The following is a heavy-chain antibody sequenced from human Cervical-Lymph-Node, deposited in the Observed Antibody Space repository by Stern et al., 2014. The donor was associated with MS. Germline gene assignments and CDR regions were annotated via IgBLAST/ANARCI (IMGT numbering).Heavy chain of an antibody. CDR3: AREGELDSSGYFDY. CDR2: ISYDGSNK. CDR1: GFTFSSYA. V-gene: IGHV3-30*01. Sequence: VQLVESGGGVVQPGRSLRLSCAASGFTFSSYAMHWVRQAPGKGLEWVAVISYDGSNKYYADSVKGRFTISRDNSKNTLYLQMNSLRAEDTAVYYCAREGELDSSGYFDYWGQGTLVTVSS. D-gene: IGHD3-22*01. J-gene: IGHJ4*02.